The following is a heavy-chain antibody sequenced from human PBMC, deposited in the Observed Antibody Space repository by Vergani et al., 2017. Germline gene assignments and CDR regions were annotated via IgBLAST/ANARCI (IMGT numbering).Heavy chain of an antibody. CDR3: VRERWDGYSYGSYYFDY. J-gene: IGHJ4*02. D-gene: IGHD5-18*01. V-gene: IGHV4-61*10. Sequence: QVQLQESGPGLVKPSETLSLTCTVSGGSVSSGSYYWSWIRQPAGKGLEWIGYIYYSGSTNYNHSLKSRVTISVDTSKNQFSLKLSSVTAADTAVYYCVRERWDGYSYGSYYFDYWGQGTLVTVSS. CDR2: IYYSGST. CDR1: GGSVSSGSYY.